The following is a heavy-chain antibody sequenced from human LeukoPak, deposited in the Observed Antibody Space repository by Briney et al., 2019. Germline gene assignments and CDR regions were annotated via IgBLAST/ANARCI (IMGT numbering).Heavy chain of an antibody. V-gene: IGHV4-59*08. J-gene: IGHJ1*01. D-gene: IGHD2-15*01. CDR3: ATLAVGAAGPEFQH. CDR1: GGSISSFH. CDR2: IYYSGST. Sequence: SETLSLICTVSGGSISSFHWSWIRQPPEKGLEWIGYIYYSGSTNYNPSLKSRVTISIDASKNQFSLKLNSVTAADTAVYYCATLAVGAAGPEFQHWGQGSLVTVSS.